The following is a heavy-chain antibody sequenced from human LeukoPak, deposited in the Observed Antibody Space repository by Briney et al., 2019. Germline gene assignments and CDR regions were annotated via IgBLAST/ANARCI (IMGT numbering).Heavy chain of an antibody. CDR3: AKGRTRELVGPFDY. CDR1: GFTFSSYA. J-gene: IGHJ4*02. CDR2: ISGSGGSI. Sequence: PGGSLRLSCAASGFTFSSYAMSWVRQAPGKGLEWVSAISGSGGSIYHAESVRGRFTISRDNSKNTVYLQMNSLRAEDTAVFHCAKGRTRELVGPFDYWGQGSLVIVSS. V-gene: IGHV3-23*01. D-gene: IGHD1-14*01.